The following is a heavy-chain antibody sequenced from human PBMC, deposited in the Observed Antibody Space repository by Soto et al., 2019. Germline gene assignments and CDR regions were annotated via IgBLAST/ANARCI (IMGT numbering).Heavy chain of an antibody. J-gene: IGHJ6*02. CDR2: ISGSGGST. CDR1: GFTFSSYA. Sequence: GGSLRLSCAASGFTFSSYAMSWVRQAPGKGLEWVSAISGSGGSTYYADSVKGRFTISRDNSKNTLYLQMNSLRAEDTAVYYPLFIDYYYGMDVWGQGTTVTVSS. V-gene: IGHV3-23*01. CDR3: LFIDYYYGMDV.